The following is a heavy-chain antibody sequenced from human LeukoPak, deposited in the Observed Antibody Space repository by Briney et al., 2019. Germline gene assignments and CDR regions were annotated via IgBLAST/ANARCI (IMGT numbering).Heavy chain of an antibody. V-gene: IGHV4-59*08. CDR1: GGSISRFY. Sequence: SETLSLTCSVSGGSISRFYWSWIRQFPGKGLEWIGYISDSGSTDYNPSLKSRVTISVDTSKNQFSLNLSSVTAADTAVYYCARRSAGAVAGAFDYWGQGTLVTVSS. CDR3: ARRSAGAVAGAFDY. CDR2: ISDSGST. J-gene: IGHJ4*02. D-gene: IGHD6-19*01.